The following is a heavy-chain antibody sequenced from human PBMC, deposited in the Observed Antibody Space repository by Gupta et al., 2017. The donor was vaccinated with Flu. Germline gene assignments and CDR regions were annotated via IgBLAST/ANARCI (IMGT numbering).Heavy chain of an antibody. D-gene: IGHD4/OR15-4a*01. V-gene: IGHV3-74*01. CDR2: INGDGTYT. CDR3: ARGGGYAYGAADY. J-gene: IGHJ4*02. Sequence: SRINGDGTYTSYADSVKGRFTIFRDNAKSTLYLQMNSLRVEDTAVYYCARGGGYAYGAADYWGQGTLVTVSS.